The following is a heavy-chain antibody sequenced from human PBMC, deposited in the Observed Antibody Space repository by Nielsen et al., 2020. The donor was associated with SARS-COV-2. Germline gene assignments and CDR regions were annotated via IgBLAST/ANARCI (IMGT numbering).Heavy chain of an antibody. V-gene: IGHV1-69*01. CDR1: GFTFSSYA. CDR2: IIPIFGTA. D-gene: IGHD3-22*01. J-gene: IGHJ4*02. Sequence: KISCAASGFTFSSYAMSWVRQAPGQGLEWMGGIIPIFGTANYAQKFQGRVTITADESTSTAYMELSSLRSEDTAVYYCARPLKGSSGYYFDYWGQGTLVTVSS. CDR3: ARPLKGSSGYYFDY.